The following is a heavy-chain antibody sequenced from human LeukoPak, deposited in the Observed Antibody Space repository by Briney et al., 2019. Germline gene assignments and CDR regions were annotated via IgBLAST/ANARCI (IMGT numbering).Heavy chain of an antibody. CDR3: AKGEITIFGVVRWVHSDY. D-gene: IGHD3-3*01. CDR2: ISGSGGNT. J-gene: IGHJ4*02. CDR1: AFTFSSYA. Sequence: GGSLRLSCAAYAFTFSSYAMSWDRQAPGKGLEWFSAISGSGGNTYYADSVKGRFTISRDNSKNTLYLQINSLRAEDTAVYYCAKGEITIFGVVRWVHSDYWGQGTLVTVSS. V-gene: IGHV3-23*01.